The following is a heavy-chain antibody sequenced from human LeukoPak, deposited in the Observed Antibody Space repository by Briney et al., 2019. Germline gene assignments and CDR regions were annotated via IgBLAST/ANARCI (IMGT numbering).Heavy chain of an antibody. Sequence: PSETLSLTCTASGYSISSGYYWGWIRQPPGKGLEWIGSIYYSGSTYYNPSLKSRVTISVDTSKNQFSLKLSSVTAADTAVYYCARRSYYASENFYHPPVWGQGTLVTVSS. D-gene: IGHD3-10*01. CDR3: ARRSYYASENFYHPPV. CDR1: GYSISSGYY. V-gene: IGHV4-38-2*02. J-gene: IGHJ4*02. CDR2: IYYSGST.